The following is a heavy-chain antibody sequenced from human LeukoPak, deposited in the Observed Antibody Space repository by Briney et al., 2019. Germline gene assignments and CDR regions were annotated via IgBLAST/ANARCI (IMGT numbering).Heavy chain of an antibody. D-gene: IGHD3-3*01. V-gene: IGHV1-18*01. Sequence: ASVKVSCKASGYTFTSYGISWVRQAPGQGLEWMGWISAYNGNTNYAQKLQGRVIMTTDTSTSTAYMELRSLRSDDTAVYYCALGYYDFWSGYLRAFDIWGQGTMVTVSS. J-gene: IGHJ3*02. CDR3: ALGYYDFWSGYLRAFDI. CDR2: ISAYNGNT. CDR1: GYTFTSYG.